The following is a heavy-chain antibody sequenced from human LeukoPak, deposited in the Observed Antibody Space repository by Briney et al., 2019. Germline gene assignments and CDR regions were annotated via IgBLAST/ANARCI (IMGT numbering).Heavy chain of an antibody. J-gene: IGHJ3*02. Sequence: GGSLRLSCAASGFTFSSYSMNWVRQAPGKGLEWVSSISSSSSYIYYADSVKGRFTISRDNAKNSLYLQMNSLRAEDTAVYYCARERGNIAVAALDIWGQGTMVTVSS. CDR3: ARERGNIAVAALDI. CDR1: GFTFSSYS. V-gene: IGHV3-21*01. CDR2: ISSSSSYI. D-gene: IGHD6-19*01.